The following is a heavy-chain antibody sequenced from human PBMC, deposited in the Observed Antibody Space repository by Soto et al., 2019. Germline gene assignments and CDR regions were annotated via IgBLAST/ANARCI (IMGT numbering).Heavy chain of an antibody. CDR2: IYHSGST. Sequence: QVQLQESGPGLVKPSETLSLTCTVSGGSISSYYWSWIRQPPGKGLEWIGYIYHSGSTNYNPSLKSRVTISVDTSKNQFSLKLSSVTAADTAVYYCARRYSSGKGENAFDIWGQGTMVTVSS. J-gene: IGHJ3*02. D-gene: IGHD5-18*01. CDR3: ARRYSSGKGENAFDI. CDR1: GGSISSYY. V-gene: IGHV4-59*08.